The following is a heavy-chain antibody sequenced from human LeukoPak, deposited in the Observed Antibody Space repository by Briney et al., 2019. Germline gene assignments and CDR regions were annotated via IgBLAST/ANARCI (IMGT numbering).Heavy chain of an antibody. CDR1: GFTFSSYA. Sequence: GGSLRLSCAASGFTFSSYAMSWVRQAPGMGLEWVSAISGSGGSTYYADSVKGRSTISRDNSKNTLYLQMNSLRAEDTAVYYCAKDSLIVGATTLWFDPWGQGTLVTVSS. CDR3: AKDSLIVGATTLWFDP. J-gene: IGHJ5*02. D-gene: IGHD1-26*01. V-gene: IGHV3-23*01. CDR2: ISGSGGST.